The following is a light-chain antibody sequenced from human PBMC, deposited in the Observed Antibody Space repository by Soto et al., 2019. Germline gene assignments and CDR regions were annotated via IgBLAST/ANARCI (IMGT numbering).Light chain of an antibody. V-gene: IGLV2-14*01. CDR2: EIS. Sequence: QSVLTQPASVSGSPGQSITISCTGTTSDIGGYDYVSWYQHHPGRPPKLLIFEISDRPSGDSKXXXXXXXXNTASLTISGLQTEDEADYFCSSSTTTSALVFGTGTKVTVL. J-gene: IGLJ1*01. CDR3: SSSTTTSALV. CDR1: TSDIGGYDY.